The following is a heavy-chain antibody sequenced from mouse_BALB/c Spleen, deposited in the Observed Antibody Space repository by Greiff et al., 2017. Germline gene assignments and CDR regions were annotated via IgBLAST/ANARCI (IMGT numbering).Heavy chain of an antibody. J-gene: IGHJ4*01. Sequence: VQLQESGAELVRPGASVTLSCKASGYTFTDYEMHWVKQTPVHGLEWIGAIDPETGGTAYNQKFKGKATLTADKSSSTAYMELRSLTSEDSAVYYCTRPPYYGYDAMDYWGQGTSVTVSS. CDR3: TRPPYYGYDAMDY. V-gene: IGHV1-15*01. CDR2: IDPETGGT. D-gene: IGHD1-2*01. CDR1: GYTFTDYE.